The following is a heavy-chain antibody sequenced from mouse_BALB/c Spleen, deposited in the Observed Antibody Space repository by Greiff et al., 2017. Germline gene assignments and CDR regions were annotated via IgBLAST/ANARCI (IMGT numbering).Heavy chain of an antibody. J-gene: IGHJ3*01. V-gene: IGHV5-17*02. Sequence: EVKLMESGGGLVQPGGSRKLSCAASGFTFSSFGMHWVRQAPEKGLEWVAYISSGSSTIYYADTVKGRFTISRDNPKNTLFLQMTSLRSEDTAMYYCARDYDYVDFAYWGQGTLVTVSA. CDR2: ISSGSSTI. D-gene: IGHD2-4*01. CDR3: ARDYDYVDFAY. CDR1: GFTFSSFG.